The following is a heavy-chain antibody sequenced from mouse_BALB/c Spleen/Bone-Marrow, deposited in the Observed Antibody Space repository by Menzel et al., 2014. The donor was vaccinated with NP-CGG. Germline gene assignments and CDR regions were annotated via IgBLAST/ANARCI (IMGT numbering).Heavy chain of an antibody. CDR1: GYTFTNYW. CDR2: IYPGDGDT. Sequence: LQESGAELARPGASVKLSCKASGYTFTNYWMQWVKQRPGQGLEWIGAIYPGDGDTRHTQKFKGKATLTADKSSNTAYMQLSSLASEDSVVYYCVRGNGNYGFDYWGQGTTLTVSS. D-gene: IGHD2-1*01. CDR3: VRGNGNYGFDY. V-gene: IGHV1-87*01. J-gene: IGHJ2*01.